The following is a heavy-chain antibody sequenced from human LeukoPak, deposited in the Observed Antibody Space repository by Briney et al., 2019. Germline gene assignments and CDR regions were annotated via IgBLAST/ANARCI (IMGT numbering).Heavy chain of an antibody. Sequence: GASVTVSCKASGYTFTGYYMHWVRQAPGQGLEWMGWINPNSDGTNYAQKFQGWVTMTRDTSISTAYMELSRLRSDDTAVYYCARDSGYYYDSSGYYYEPYYFDYWGQGTLVTVSS. J-gene: IGHJ4*02. CDR2: INPNSDGT. D-gene: IGHD3-22*01. CDR1: GYTFTGYY. CDR3: ARDSGYYYDSSGYYYEPYYFDY. V-gene: IGHV1-2*04.